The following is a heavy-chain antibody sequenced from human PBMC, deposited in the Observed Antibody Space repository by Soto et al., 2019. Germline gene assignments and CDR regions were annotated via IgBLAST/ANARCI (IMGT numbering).Heavy chain of an antibody. CDR1: GYNFARYW. D-gene: IGHD6-25*01. CDR3: ARHGGLDV. J-gene: IGHJ6*02. V-gene: IGHV5-51*01. Sequence: PGESLKISFKASGYNFARYWIGWVRQMPGKGLEWMGIIFPGDSDTRYSPSFQGQVTISADKSLTTAYVQWRSLKASDTAVYYCARHGGLDVWGQGTTVTVS. CDR2: IFPGDSDT.